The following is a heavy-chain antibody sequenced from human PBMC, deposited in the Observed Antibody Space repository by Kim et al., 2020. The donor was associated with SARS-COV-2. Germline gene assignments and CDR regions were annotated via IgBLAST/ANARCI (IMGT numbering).Heavy chain of an antibody. V-gene: IGHV3-23*01. Sequence: YAGSAKGRFTVARDNAKNSLYLHMNSLRAEDAALYYCVKDSDDDTYGHLDYWGQGSLVTVSS. CDR3: VKDSDDDTYGHLDY. D-gene: IGHD5-18*01. J-gene: IGHJ4*02.